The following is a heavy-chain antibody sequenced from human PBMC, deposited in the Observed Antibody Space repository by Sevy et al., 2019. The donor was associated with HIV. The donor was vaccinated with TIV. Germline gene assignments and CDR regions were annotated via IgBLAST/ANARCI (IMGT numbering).Heavy chain of an antibody. CDR2: ISGTGLST. CDR1: GFIFSNYA. Sequence: GGSLRLSCAASGFIFSNYAMNWVRQAPGKGLEWVSTISGTGLSTYYADSVKGRFTISRDNSKKTLYLQMNSLRADDTAIYYCAKDLVSITSRQGYFDYWGQGTLVTVSS. J-gene: IGHJ4*02. V-gene: IGHV3-23*01. D-gene: IGHD6-6*01. CDR3: AKDLVSITSRQGYFDY.